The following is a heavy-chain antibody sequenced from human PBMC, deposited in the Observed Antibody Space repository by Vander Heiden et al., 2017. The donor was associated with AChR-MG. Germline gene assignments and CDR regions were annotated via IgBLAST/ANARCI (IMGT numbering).Heavy chain of an antibody. J-gene: IGHJ6*01. CDR1: GFIFPNYG. CDR3: ARDRSGVRSRGWSYYYYDMDV. V-gene: IGHV3-33*01. Sequence: QVQPVESGGGVVQSGGSLRLSCVAPGFIFPNYGMHSVRQAPGRGLEWVAVVLYDGNDKYYADSVQGRFTIARDNSKNRVFLQMNGLRAEDTGLYYRARDRSGVRSRGWSYYYYDMDVRGQGSTVNIAS. CDR2: VLYDGNDK. D-gene: IGHD6-19*01.